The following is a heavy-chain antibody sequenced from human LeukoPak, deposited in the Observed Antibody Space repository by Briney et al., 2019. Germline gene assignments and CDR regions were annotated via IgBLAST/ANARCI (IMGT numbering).Heavy chain of an antibody. V-gene: IGHV4-59*12. D-gene: IGHD1-26*01. CDR3: AREIIVGEMDWLDP. J-gene: IGHJ5*02. CDR2: IHCSGST. CDR1: GGSTSNYS. Sequence: SETLSLTCTVSGGSTSNYSWSWIRQPRGKGLEWIGYIHCSGSTNYNSSLKSRVTISVDTSKNQFSLKLNSVTAADTAVYYCAREIIVGEMDWLDPWGQGTLVTVSS.